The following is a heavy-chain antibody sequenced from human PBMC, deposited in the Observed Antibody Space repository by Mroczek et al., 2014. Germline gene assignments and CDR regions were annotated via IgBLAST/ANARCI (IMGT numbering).Heavy chain of an antibody. CDR2: IYYSGST. V-gene: IGHV4-59*01. Sequence: QVQLQESGPGLVKPSETLSLTCTVSGGSISSYYWSWIRQPPGKGLEWIGYIYYSGSTNYNPSLKSRVTISVDTSKNQFSLKLSSVTAADTTVYYCAREGEAAAAHDDAFDIWGQGTMVTVSS. J-gene: IGHJ3*02. CDR3: AREGEAAAAHDDAFDI. D-gene: IGHD6-13*01. CDR1: GGSISSYY.